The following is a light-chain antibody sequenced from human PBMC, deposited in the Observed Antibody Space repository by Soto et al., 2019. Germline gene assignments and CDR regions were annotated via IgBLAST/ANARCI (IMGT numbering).Light chain of an antibody. Sequence: DIRMTQFPSTLSASVGDRVAITCRASQTTNTWLAWYQQKPGTAPKLLIYDASSLEGGVPSRFSASGSGTEFTLTISSLQPDDLATYYCQQYTSYPYTFGQGIKVDIK. CDR1: QTTNTW. CDR3: QQYTSYPYT. CDR2: DAS. J-gene: IGKJ2*01. V-gene: IGKV1-5*01.